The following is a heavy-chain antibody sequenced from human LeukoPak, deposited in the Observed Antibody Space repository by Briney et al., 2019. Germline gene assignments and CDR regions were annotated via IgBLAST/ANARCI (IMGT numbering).Heavy chain of an antibody. CDR3: ARDPYYYDSSGSQRGDAFDI. CDR2: IYHSGST. Sequence: SETLSLTCTVSGYSISSGYYWGWIRQPPGKGLEWIGSIYHSGSTYNNPSLKSRVTISVDTSKNQFSLKLSSVTAADTAVYYCARDPYYYDSSGSQRGDAFDIWGQGTMVTVSS. J-gene: IGHJ3*02. D-gene: IGHD3-22*01. V-gene: IGHV4-38-2*02. CDR1: GYSISSGYY.